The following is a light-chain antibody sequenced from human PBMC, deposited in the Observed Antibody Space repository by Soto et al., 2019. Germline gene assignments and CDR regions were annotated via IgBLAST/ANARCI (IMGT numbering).Light chain of an antibody. J-gene: IGKJ5*01. CDR2: LNS. V-gene: IGKV2-28*01. CDR1: QSLLHTNGYNY. Sequence: DIVMTQSPLSLPVTPGEPASISCRSSQSLLHTNGYNYLDWYLQKPGQSPQLLISLNSNRASGVPDRVSGSGSGTEFTLKISRVETEDVGVYYCMQALQTPLTFDQGTRLEIK. CDR3: MQALQTPLT.